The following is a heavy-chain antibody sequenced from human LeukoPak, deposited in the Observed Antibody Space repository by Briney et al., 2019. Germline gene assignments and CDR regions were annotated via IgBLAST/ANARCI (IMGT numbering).Heavy chain of an antibody. D-gene: IGHD6-13*01. V-gene: IGHV7-4-1*02. J-gene: IGHJ3*02. CDR2: INTNTGNP. CDR3: ASHIAAAGTVAFDI. Sequence: ASVKVSCKASGYTFTSYAMYWVRQAPGPGLEWMGWINTNTGNPTYAQGFTGRFVFSLDTSVSTAYLQISSLKAEDTAVYYCASHIAAAGTVAFDIWGQGTMVTVSS. CDR1: GYTFTSYA.